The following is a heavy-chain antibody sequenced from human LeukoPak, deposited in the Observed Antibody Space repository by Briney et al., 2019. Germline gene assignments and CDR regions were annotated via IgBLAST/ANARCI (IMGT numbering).Heavy chain of an antibody. J-gene: IGHJ4*02. Sequence: PGGPLRLSCTASGFTFSYYWMSWVRQAPGKGLEWVANIKYDGSERYYVDSVKGRFTISRDNTKNSLYLQMNSLRAEDTALYYCAKSSYYDTSGSYREYYFDYWGQGALVTVSS. D-gene: IGHD3-22*01. V-gene: IGHV3-7*03. CDR1: GFTFSYYW. CDR2: IKYDGSER. CDR3: AKSSYYDTSGSYREYYFDY.